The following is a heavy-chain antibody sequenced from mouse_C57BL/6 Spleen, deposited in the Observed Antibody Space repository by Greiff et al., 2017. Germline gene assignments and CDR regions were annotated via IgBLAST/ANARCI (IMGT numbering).Heavy chain of an antibody. J-gene: IGHJ4*01. CDR3: ARRVGIYYAMDY. CDR2: IYPGSGST. Sequence: QVQLQQPGAELVKPGASVKMSCKASGYTFTSYWITWVKQRPGQGLEWIGDIYPGSGSTNYNEKCKSKATLTVDTSSSTAYMQLSSLTAEDSAVYYCARRVGIYYAMDYWGQGTSVTVSS. CDR1: GYTFTSYW. V-gene: IGHV1-55*01.